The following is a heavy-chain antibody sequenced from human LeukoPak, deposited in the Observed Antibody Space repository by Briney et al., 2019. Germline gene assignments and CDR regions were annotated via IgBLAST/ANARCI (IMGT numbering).Heavy chain of an antibody. CDR3: ASLGQREYCSGGSCYNWFDP. Sequence: SETLSLTCAVYGVSFSGYYWSWIRQPPGKGLEWIGEINHSGSTNYNPSLKSRVTISVDTSKNQFSLKLSSVTAADTAVYYCASLGQREYCSGGSCYNWFDPWGQGTLVTVSS. D-gene: IGHD2-15*01. V-gene: IGHV4-34*01. CDR1: GVSFSGYY. CDR2: INHSGST. J-gene: IGHJ5*02.